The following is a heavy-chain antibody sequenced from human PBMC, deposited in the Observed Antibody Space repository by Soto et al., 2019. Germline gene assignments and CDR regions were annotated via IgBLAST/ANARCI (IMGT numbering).Heavy chain of an antibody. CDR1: GYTFTSYG. CDR2: ISAYNGNT. Sequence: ASVKVSCKASGYTFTSYGISWVRQAPGQGLEWMGWISAYNGNTNYAQKLRGRVTMTTDTSTSTAYMELRSLRSDDTAVYYCARDHGYSSSWSPFDYWGQGTLVTVSS. D-gene: IGHD6-13*01. V-gene: IGHV1-18*01. J-gene: IGHJ4*02. CDR3: ARDHGYSSSWSPFDY.